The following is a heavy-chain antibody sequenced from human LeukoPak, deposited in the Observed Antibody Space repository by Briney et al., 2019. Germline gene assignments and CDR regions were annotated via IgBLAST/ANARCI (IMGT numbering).Heavy chain of an antibody. V-gene: IGHV1-69*06. CDR2: IIPIFGTA. Sequence: ASVKVSCKASGGTFSSYAISWVRQAPGQGLEWMGGIIPIFGTANYAQKFQGRVTITADKSTSTAYMELSSLRSEDTAVYYCASSITIFGVATYYFDYWGQGTLVTVSS. CDR3: ASSITIFGVATYYFDY. CDR1: GGTFSSYA. D-gene: IGHD3-3*01. J-gene: IGHJ4*02.